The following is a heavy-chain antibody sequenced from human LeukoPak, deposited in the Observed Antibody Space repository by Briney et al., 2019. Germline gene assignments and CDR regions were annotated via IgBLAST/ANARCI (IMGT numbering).Heavy chain of an antibody. CDR1: GGSISSSSYY. D-gene: IGHD2-21*02. CDR2: IYYSGST. V-gene: IGHV4-39*01. CDR3: ARNPSLHIVVVTAIDY. Sequence: SETLSLTCTVSGGSISSSSYYWGWIRQPPGKGLEWIGSIYYSGSTNYNPSLKSRVTMSVDTSKNQFSLKLSSVTAEDTAVYYCARNPSLHIVVVTAIDYWGQGTLVTVSS. J-gene: IGHJ4*02.